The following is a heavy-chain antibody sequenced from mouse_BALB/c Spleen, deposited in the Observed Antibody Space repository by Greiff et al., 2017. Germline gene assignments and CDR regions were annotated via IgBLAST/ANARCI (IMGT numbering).Heavy chain of an antibody. CDR3: ARRGTTDFDV. J-gene: IGHJ1*01. Sequence: EVMLVESGGGLVKPGGSLKLSCAASGFTFSDYYMYWVRQTPEKRLEWVATISDGGSYTYYPDSVKGRFTISRDNAKNNLYLQMSSLKSEDTAMYYCARRGTTDFDVWGAGTTGTVSS. D-gene: IGHD2-14*01. CDR2: ISDGGSYT. V-gene: IGHV5-4*02. CDR1: GFTFSDYY.